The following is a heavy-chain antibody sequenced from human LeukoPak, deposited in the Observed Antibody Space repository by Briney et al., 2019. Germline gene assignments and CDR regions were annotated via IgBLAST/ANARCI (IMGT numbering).Heavy chain of an antibody. J-gene: IGHJ5*02. Sequence: SETLSLTCTVSGGSISSGSYYWSWIRQPAGKGLEWIGRIYTSGSTNYNPSLKSRVTISVDTSKNQFSLKLSSAPAADTAVYYCARGGSYFDWFDLWGQGTLVTVSS. CDR3: ARGGSYFDWFDL. V-gene: IGHV4-61*02. D-gene: IGHD1-26*01. CDR1: GGSISSGSYY. CDR2: IYTSGST.